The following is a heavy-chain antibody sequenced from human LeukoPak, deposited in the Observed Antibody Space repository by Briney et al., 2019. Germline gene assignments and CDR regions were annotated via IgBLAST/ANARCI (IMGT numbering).Heavy chain of an antibody. CDR1: GDXVSSSSYY. D-gene: IGHD6-19*01. CDR3: ARLTPVAGTWYAFDH. V-gene: IGHV4-39*01. CDR2: IYYSGST. J-gene: IGHJ4*02. Sequence: PSETLSLTCTVSGDXVSSSSYYWGWIRQPPGKGLQWIATIYYSGSTYFNPSLKSRVTISVDTSKNQFSLKLSSVTAADTAVYYCARLTPVAGTWYAFDHWGQGTLVTVSS.